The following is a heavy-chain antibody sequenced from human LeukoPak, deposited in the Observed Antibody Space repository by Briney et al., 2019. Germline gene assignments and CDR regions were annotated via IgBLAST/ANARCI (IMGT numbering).Heavy chain of an antibody. CDR1: GYTFTGYY. CDR3: ARGIVGATTPFY. D-gene: IGHD1-26*01. Sequence: ASVKVSCKASGYTFTGYYMHWMRQAPGQGLEWMGWINPNSGGTNYAQKFQGRVTMTRDTSISTAYMELSRLRSDDTAVYYCARGIVGATTPFYWGQGTLVTVSS. CDR2: INPNSGGT. V-gene: IGHV1-2*02. J-gene: IGHJ4*02.